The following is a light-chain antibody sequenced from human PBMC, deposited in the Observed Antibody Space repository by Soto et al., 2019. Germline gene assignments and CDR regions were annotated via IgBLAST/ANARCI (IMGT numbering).Light chain of an antibody. J-gene: IGLJ1*01. Sequence: SYELAQPPSVSFAPGQTAWITCVGNNIGSYTVHWYQQRPGQAPVLVVYDDSDRPSGIPERFSGSKSGNTATLTISRVEAGDEADYYCQVWDSRRDRYDFGTGTKVTVL. V-gene: IGLV3-21*02. CDR2: DDS. CDR3: QVWDSRRDRYD. CDR1: NIGSYT.